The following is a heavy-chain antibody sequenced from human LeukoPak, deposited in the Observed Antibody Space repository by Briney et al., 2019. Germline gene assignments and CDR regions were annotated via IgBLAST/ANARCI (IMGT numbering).Heavy chain of an antibody. Sequence: SETLSLTCAVYGGSFSGYYWSWIRQPPGKGLEWIGYIYYSGSTNYNPSLKSRVTISVDTSKNQFSLKLTSVTAADTAVYYCAREVVAAAGTVDYWGQGTLVTVSS. V-gene: IGHV4-59*01. D-gene: IGHD6-13*01. J-gene: IGHJ4*02. CDR1: GGSFSGYY. CDR2: IYYSGST. CDR3: AREVVAAAGTVDY.